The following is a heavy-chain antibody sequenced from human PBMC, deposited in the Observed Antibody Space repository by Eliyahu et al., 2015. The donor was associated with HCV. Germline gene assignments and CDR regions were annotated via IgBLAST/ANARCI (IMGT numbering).Heavy chain of an antibody. CDR3: TKDKRSGTTTDPWFDY. CDR1: GFKFDDYT. Sequence: VQLVESGGVVIQPGGSLRLSCAASGFKFDDYTMHWVRQAPGKGLEWVSLITWDGETTYYAESVKGRFTISRDNSQNSLHLQMNSLRSEDTALYYCTKDKRSGTTTDPWFDYWGQGTLVTVSS. CDR2: ITWDGETT. J-gene: IGHJ4*02. D-gene: IGHD4-17*01. V-gene: IGHV3-43*01.